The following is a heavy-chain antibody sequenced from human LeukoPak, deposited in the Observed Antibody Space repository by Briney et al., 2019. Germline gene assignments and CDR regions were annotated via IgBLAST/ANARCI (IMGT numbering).Heavy chain of an antibody. V-gene: IGHV3-30*03. CDR3: ALSGTTVSFDY. J-gene: IGHJ4*02. D-gene: IGHD1-1*01. Sequence: GGSLRLSCAASGFTFSSYGMHWVRRAPGKGLEWVAVISYDGSNKYYADSVKGRFTISRDNSKNTLYLQMNSLRAEDTAVYYCALSGTTVSFDYWGQGTLVTVSS. CDR2: ISYDGSNK. CDR1: GFTFSSYG.